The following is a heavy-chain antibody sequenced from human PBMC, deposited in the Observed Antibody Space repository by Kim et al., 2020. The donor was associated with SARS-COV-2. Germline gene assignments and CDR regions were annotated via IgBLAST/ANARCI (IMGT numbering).Heavy chain of an antibody. J-gene: IGHJ5*02. CDR2: ISSSSSYI. V-gene: IGHV3-21*01. Sequence: GGSLRLSCAASGFTFSSYSMNWVRQAPGKGLEWVSSISSSSSYIYYADSVKGRFTISRDNAKNSLYLQMNSLRAEDTAVYYCARESTSGSTGYSYGYSWFDPWGQGTLVTVSS. CDR1: GFTFSSYS. CDR3: ARESTSGSTGYSYGYSWFDP. D-gene: IGHD5-18*01.